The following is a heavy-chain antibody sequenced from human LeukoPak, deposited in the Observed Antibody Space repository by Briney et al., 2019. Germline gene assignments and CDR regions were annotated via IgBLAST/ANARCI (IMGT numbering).Heavy chain of an antibody. V-gene: IGHV3-30*18. CDR2: ITDDGSDK. Sequence: PGGSLRLSCAASGFSFSDYGMDWVRQAPGKGLGWVAVITDDGSDKYYTDSVKGRFSISRDNSKNTLYLQMNSLRPEDTAIYYCAKVGGRSWFYFDNWGQGTVVTVSS. D-gene: IGHD6-13*01. CDR1: GFSFSDYG. CDR3: AKVGGRSWFYFDN. J-gene: IGHJ4*02.